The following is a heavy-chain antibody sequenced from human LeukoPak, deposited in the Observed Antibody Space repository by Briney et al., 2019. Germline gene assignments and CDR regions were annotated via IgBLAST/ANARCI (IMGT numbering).Heavy chain of an antibody. CDR1: GYTFTDYY. D-gene: IGHD6-13*01. Sequence: ASVKVSCKASGYTFTDYYMHWVRQAPGQGLEWMGWINPNSGGTNYAQKFQGRVTMTRDTSISTAYMELSRLRSDDTAVYYCARRGLVYSSSWYSEFDYWGQGTLVTVSS. CDR3: ARRGLVYSSSWYSEFDY. V-gene: IGHV1-2*02. J-gene: IGHJ4*02. CDR2: INPNSGGT.